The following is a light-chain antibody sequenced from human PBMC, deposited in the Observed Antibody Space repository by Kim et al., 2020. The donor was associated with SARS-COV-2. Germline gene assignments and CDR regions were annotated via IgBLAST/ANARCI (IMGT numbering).Light chain of an antibody. V-gene: IGKV3-11*01. CDR1: QSVSND. CDR2: DAS. J-gene: IGKJ4*01. Sequence: ACLPLSPGHGATLPGRASQSVSNDLTWYQQKPGQDPRLLIYDASNRATGIPARFSGSASGTHFTLTISSLEPEDFAVYYCQQRSTFGGGTKVDIK. CDR3: QQRST.